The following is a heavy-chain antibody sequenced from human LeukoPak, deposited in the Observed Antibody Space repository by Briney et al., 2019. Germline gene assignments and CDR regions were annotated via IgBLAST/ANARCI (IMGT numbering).Heavy chain of an antibody. CDR1: EFTFSSYW. D-gene: IGHD3-3*01. Sequence: GGSLRLSCEASEFTFSSYWMSWVRQASGKGLEWVANIKQDASEKYYVDSVKGRFTISRDNAKNSLYLQMNSLRAEDTAVYYCARSARDYDFWQHLYYYYMDVWGKGTTVTVSS. V-gene: IGHV3-7*01. J-gene: IGHJ6*03. CDR2: IKQDASEK. CDR3: ARSARDYDFWQHLYYYYMDV.